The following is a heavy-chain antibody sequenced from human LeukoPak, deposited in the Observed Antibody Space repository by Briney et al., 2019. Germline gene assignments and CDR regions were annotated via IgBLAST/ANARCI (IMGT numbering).Heavy chain of an antibody. D-gene: IGHD6-19*01. Sequence: PGGPLSLPCEPPGFPFISYGLTWSPRAPGKGWEWVANIKQDGSEKYYVDSVKGRFTISRDNAKNSLYLQMNSLRAEDTAVYYCARESLYSSGWKVLYYFDYWGQGTLVTVSS. CDR2: IKQDGSEK. CDR3: ARESLYSSGWKVLYYFDY. V-gene: IGHV3-7*01. J-gene: IGHJ4*02. CDR1: GFPFISYG.